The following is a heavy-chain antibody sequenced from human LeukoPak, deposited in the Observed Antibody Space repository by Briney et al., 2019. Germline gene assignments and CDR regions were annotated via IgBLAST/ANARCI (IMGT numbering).Heavy chain of an antibody. Sequence: GGSLRLSCAASGFTFSSYGMHWVRQAPGKGLEWVAVISYDGSSKYYADSVKGRFTISRDNSKNTLYLQMNSLRAEDTAVYYCAKDMTTTVYYYYGMDVWGQGTTVTVPS. CDR2: ISYDGSSK. CDR3: AKDMTTTVYYYYGMDV. D-gene: IGHD1-1*01. CDR1: GFTFSSYG. J-gene: IGHJ6*02. V-gene: IGHV3-30*18.